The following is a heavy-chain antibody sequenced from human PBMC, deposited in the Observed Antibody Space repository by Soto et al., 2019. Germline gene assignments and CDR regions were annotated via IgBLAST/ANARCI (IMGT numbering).Heavy chain of an antibody. CDR1: RFTFSDAW. D-gene: IGHD3-10*01. V-gene: IGHV3-15*02. J-gene: IGHJ4*02. Sequence: VESGGALVKPGGSLRLSCVASRFTFSDAWMSWLRQAPGKGLEWVGRIKSKPDGGTTDLAAPVKGRFIVSRDNSKNTMYLQMDRLETEDTAVYYCSSGGHYFGDWGQGTLVTVSS. CDR2: IKSKPDGGTT. CDR3: SSGGHYFGD.